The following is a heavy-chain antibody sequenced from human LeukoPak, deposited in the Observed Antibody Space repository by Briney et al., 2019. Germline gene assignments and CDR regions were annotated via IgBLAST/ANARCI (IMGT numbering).Heavy chain of an antibody. CDR3: AKVYSSGWGYYFDY. V-gene: IGHV3-30*18. D-gene: IGHD6-19*01. J-gene: IGHJ4*02. CDR1: GFTFSSYG. Sequence: SLRLSCAASGFTFSSYGMHWVRQAPGKGLEWVAVISYDGSNKYYADSVKGRFTISRDNSKNTLYLQMKSLRGEDTAVYYCAKVYSSGWGYYFDYWGQGTMVTVSS. CDR2: ISYDGSNK.